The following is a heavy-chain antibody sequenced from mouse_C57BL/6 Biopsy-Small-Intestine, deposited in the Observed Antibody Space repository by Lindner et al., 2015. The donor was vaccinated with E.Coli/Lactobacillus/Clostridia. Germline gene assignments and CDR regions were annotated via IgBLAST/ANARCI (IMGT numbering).Heavy chain of an antibody. CDR3: ATDLLMERDY. CDR2: FDPENVEA. V-gene: IGHV1-36*01. Sequence: PSVKVVLQGSGTTPSLNCPFTGCDRAPGEGLEWMGGFDPENVEAIYAQKFQGRVTMTGDTSTETAYMELSSLRSEDSAIYYCATDLLMERDYWGQGTLVTVSS. D-gene: IGHD1-1*02. CDR1: TTPSLNCP. J-gene: IGHJ4*01.